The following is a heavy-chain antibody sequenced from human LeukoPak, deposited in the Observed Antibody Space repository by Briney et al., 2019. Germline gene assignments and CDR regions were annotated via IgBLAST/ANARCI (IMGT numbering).Heavy chain of an antibody. D-gene: IGHD1-1*01. J-gene: IGHJ4*02. CDR3: ARAPGSAYNAYYFDY. CDR1: GASISSGGYF. CDR2: FFYSGST. Sequence: SQTLSLTCTDSGASISSGGYFWGWIRQHPWKGLEWMGYFFYSGSTYYNPSLKSRVTISVDTSKNQISLKLSSVTAADTAVYYCARAPGSAYNAYYFDYWGQGTLVTVSS. V-gene: IGHV4-31*03.